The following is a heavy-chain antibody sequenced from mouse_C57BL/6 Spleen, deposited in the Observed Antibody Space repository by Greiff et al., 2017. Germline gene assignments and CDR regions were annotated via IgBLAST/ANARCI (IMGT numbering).Heavy chain of an antibody. CDR3: AREGHYGSFDY. CDR2: INYDGSST. V-gene: IGHV5-16*01. CDR1: GFTFSDYY. D-gene: IGHD1-1*01. Sequence: EVQLVESEGGLVQPGSSMKLSCTASGFTFSDYYMAWVRQVPEKGLEWVANINYDGSSTYYLDSLKSRFIISRDNAKNILYLQMSSLKSEDTATYYCAREGHYGSFDYWGQGTTRTVSS. J-gene: IGHJ2*01.